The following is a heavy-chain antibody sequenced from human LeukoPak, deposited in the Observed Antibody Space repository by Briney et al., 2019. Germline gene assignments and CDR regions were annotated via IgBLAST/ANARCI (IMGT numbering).Heavy chain of an antibody. CDR2: ISGSGDST. D-gene: IGHD6-6*01. Sequence: GGSLIPCCAASGFTFSCYAMGWGRLPPGQGLEWGSIISGSGDSTYYADSVKSRFTNSRDNSMNTLYLQMNSLRADDTAVYYCAKDRSYSSSSRGFDYWGQGTLVTVSS. CDR1: GFTFSCYA. J-gene: IGHJ4*02. CDR3: AKDRSYSSSSRGFDY. V-gene: IGHV3-23*01.